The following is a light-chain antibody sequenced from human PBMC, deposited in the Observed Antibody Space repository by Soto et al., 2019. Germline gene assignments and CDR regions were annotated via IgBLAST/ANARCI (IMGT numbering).Light chain of an antibody. J-gene: IGKJ1*01. CDR1: QSVSNF. Sequence: EIVLTQSPATLSLSPGERATLTCRASQSVSNFLAWYQHKPGQANRLLIYHAYRRENGKQERFSVSGSGTDFTLTISRLEPGDFAVYYCQQYGDSPRSFGQGTKVDIK. CDR3: QQYGDSPRS. V-gene: IGKV3-20*01. CDR2: HAY.